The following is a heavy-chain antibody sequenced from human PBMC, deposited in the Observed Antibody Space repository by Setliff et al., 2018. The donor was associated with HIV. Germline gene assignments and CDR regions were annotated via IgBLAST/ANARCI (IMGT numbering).Heavy chain of an antibody. Sequence: ASVKVSCKASGVTFSNCSISWVRQAPGQGLEWMGGIIPMYGTAHYAQKFQGRFTITADESTTTAYMELNSLTSEDTALYYCARVGFSSRHTGDFFDSWGQGTLVTVSS. CDR2: IIPMYGTA. J-gene: IGHJ4*02. CDR1: GVTFSNCS. CDR3: ARVGFSSRHTGDFFDS. V-gene: IGHV1-69*13. D-gene: IGHD5-18*01.